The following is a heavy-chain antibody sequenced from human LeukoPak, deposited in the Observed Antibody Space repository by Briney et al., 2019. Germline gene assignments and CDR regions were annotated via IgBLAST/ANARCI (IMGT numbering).Heavy chain of an antibody. V-gene: IGHV3-23*01. CDR1: GFTFSSYA. CDR3: SRALKDIGSHVYYFDY. D-gene: IGHD2-15*01. J-gene: IGHJ4*02. Sequence: GGSLRLSCAASGFTFSSYAMSWVRQAPGKGLECVSAISGSGGSTYYADCVKGRFTISRDNAMNSQYLQMNSLRAEDTALYYCSRALKDIGSHVYYFDYWGQGTLVTVSS. CDR2: ISGSGGST.